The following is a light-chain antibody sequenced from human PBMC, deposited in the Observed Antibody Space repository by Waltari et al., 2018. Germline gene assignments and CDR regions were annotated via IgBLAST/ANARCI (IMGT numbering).Light chain of an antibody. CDR2: WES. V-gene: IGKV4-1*01. Sequence: DIVMTQSPDSLAVSLGERVTINCRSSQNFLYNSDNKNYLAWFPQKPGQPPKLLISWESTRESGVPDRSSGSGSGTEFTLTISSLQAADVAVYYCQQCYSTPYTFGQGTKLEIK. CDR3: QQCYSTPYT. J-gene: IGKJ2*01. CDR1: QNFLYNSDNKNY.